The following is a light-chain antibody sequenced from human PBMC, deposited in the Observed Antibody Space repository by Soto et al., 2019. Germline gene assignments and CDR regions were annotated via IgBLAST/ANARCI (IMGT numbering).Light chain of an antibody. Sequence: QSVLTQPPSASGTPGQRGTISCSGSSSNIGSSTVNWYQHLPGTAPKLLIYTNNQRPSGVPDRFSGSKSGTSASLAISGLQSEDEADYYCAAWDDSLNGYVFGTGTKVTVL. CDR1: SSNIGSST. V-gene: IGLV1-44*01. CDR2: TNN. CDR3: AAWDDSLNGYV. J-gene: IGLJ1*01.